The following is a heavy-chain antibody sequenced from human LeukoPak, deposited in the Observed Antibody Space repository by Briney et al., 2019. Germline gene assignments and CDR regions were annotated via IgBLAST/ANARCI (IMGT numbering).Heavy chain of an antibody. CDR3: ARGRGRGVNSY. D-gene: IGHD3-10*01. Sequence: SETLSLTCAVYGGSFSGYYWSWIRQPPGKGLGWIGEINHSGSTNYNPSLKSRVTISVDTSKNQFSLKLSSVTAADTAVYYCARGRGRGVNSYWGQGTLVTVSS. J-gene: IGHJ4*02. CDR1: GGSFSGYY. V-gene: IGHV4-34*01. CDR2: INHSGST.